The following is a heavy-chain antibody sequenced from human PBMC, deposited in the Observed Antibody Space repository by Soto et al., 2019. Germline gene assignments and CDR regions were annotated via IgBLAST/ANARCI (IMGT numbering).Heavy chain of an antibody. CDR3: VRGTTAWRGMDY. Sequence: GGSLRLSCAASGFTFSTYCMHWVRHTPGTGLVWVSRTCRYGRELYYADSVKGRFTISRDDAKNTLYLQMDSLRVEDTGIYYCVRGTTAWRGMDYWGQGALVTV. J-gene: IGHJ4*02. CDR2: TCRYGREL. CDR1: GFTFSTYC. V-gene: IGHV3-74*01. D-gene: IGHD1-1*01.